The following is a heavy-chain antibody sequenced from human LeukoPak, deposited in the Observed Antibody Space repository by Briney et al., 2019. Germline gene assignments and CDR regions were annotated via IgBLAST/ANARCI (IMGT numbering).Heavy chain of an antibody. CDR2: ISNSGSMI. CDR3: ARGPISGWSADY. V-gene: IGHV3-48*02. D-gene: IGHD6-19*01. CDR1: GLTFSSYN. J-gene: IGHJ4*02. Sequence: GGSLRLSCAVSGLTFSSYNMNWVRQAPGKGLEWVSYISNSGSMIYYADSVKGRFTLSRDNAKNSLYLQMNSLRDEDTAVYYCARGPISGWSADYWGQGTLVTVSS.